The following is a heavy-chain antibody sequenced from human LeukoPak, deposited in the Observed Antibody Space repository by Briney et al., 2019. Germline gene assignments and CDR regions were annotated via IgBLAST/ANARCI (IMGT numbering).Heavy chain of an antibody. Sequence: GGSLRLSCAASGFTFSTFDMTWARQAPGKGQEWVSTILGSDDRTYYADSVTGRFTISKDKAKNTLYLQMTSLRVEDTAVYFCVKGAWLDFWGQGNLVTVSS. CDR2: ILGSDDRT. V-gene: IGHV3-23*01. CDR1: GFTFSTFD. CDR3: VKGAWLDF. J-gene: IGHJ5*01.